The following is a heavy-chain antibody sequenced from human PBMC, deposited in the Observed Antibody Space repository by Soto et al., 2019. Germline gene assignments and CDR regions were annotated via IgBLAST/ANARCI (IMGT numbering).Heavy chain of an antibody. CDR1: GGSISSYY. V-gene: IGHV4-59*08. CDR3: ARHSPDFDWLSQFDY. D-gene: IGHD3-9*01. Sequence: SETLSLTCTVSGGSISSYYWSWIRQPPGKGLEWIGYIYYFGSTNYNPSLKSRVTISVDTFKSQLTLKLTSVTAADTAVYYCARHSPDFDWLSQFDYWGQGTLVTVSS. CDR2: IYYFGST. J-gene: IGHJ4*02.